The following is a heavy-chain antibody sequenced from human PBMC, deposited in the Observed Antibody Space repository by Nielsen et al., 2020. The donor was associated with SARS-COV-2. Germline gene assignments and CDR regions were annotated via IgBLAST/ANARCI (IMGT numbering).Heavy chain of an antibody. V-gene: IGHV4-31*03. D-gene: IGHD6-13*01. CDR3: ARRTYSSSNWFDP. CDR1: GGSISSGGYY. J-gene: IGHJ5*02. CDR2: IYYSGST. Sequence: SETLSLTCTVSGGSISSGGYYWSWIRQHPGKGLEWIGYIYYSGSTYYNPSLKSRVTISVDTSKNQFSLKLSSVTAADTAVYYCARRTYSSSNWFDPWGQGTLVTVSS.